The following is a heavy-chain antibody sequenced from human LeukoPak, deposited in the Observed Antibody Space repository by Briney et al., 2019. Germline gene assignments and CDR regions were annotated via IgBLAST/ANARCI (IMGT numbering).Heavy chain of an antibody. Sequence: PSETLSLTCTGSGGSISTTSNYWGWIRQPPGKGLEWIGSIFYTGATYYSPSLKSRVTISVDTSRNQFSLRLTSVIAADTAVYYCARRPYSGNDYFDSWGQGTLVTVSS. D-gene: IGHD5-12*01. V-gene: IGHV4-39*01. CDR1: GGSISTTSNY. CDR2: IFYTGAT. J-gene: IGHJ4*02. CDR3: ARRPYSGNDYFDS.